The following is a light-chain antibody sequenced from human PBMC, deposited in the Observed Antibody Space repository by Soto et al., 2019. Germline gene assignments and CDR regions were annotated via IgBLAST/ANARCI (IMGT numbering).Light chain of an antibody. CDR2: GAS. V-gene: IGKV1-9*01. Sequence: IQLTQSPSSLSASVGDRVTITCRASQGINKFLAWYQQRPGKAPQLLVYGASTLQSGVPSRFSGSGSGTDFTLTISDVQPEDFALYYCHQRQSWPRTFGQGTKVDI. CDR3: HQRQSWPRT. J-gene: IGKJ1*01. CDR1: QGINKF.